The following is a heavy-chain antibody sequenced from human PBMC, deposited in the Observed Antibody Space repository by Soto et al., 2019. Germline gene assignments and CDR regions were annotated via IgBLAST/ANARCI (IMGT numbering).Heavy chain of an antibody. CDR3: ASSPRISMPGYSGFYFRGRPPGDSDY. D-gene: IGHD5-12*01. CDR1: GGFISRYY. V-gene: IGHV4-59*08. Sequence: SETLSLTWTVSGGFISRYYWSWIRQPPGKGLEWIGYIYYSGSTNYNPSLKSRVTISVDTSKNQFSLKLSSVTAADTAVYYCASSPRISMPGYSGFYFRGRPPGDSDY. CDR2: IYYSGST. J-gene: IGHJ4*01.